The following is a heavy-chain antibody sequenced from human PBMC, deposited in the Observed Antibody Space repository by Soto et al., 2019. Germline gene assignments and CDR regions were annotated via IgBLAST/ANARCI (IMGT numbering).Heavy chain of an antibody. CDR3: ARQLSVATIFYFDY. Sequence: SETLSLTCTVSGGSISSSSYYWGWIRQPPGKGLEWIGSIYYSGSTYYNPSLKSRVTISVHTSKNQFSLKLSSVTAADTAVYYCARQLSVATIFYFDYWGQGTLVTVSS. CDR1: GGSISSSSYY. V-gene: IGHV4-39*01. CDR2: IYYSGST. J-gene: IGHJ4*02. D-gene: IGHD5-12*01.